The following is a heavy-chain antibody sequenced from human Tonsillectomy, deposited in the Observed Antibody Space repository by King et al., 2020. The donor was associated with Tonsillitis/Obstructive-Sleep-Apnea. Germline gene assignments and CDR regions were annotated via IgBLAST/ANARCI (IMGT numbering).Heavy chain of an antibody. J-gene: IGHJ4*02. CDR2: IYSDGNT. Sequence: VQLVESGGGLIQPGGSLRLSCAASGFTVSSNYMSWVRQAPGKGLEWVSLIYSDGNTYYADSVKGRFTISRDNSKNTLYLQMNSLRAEDTAVYYCARDLGYCTNGVCSYYFDYWGPGTLVTVSS. CDR1: GFTVSSNY. D-gene: IGHD2-8*01. V-gene: IGHV3-53*01. CDR3: ARDLGYCTNGVCSYYFDY.